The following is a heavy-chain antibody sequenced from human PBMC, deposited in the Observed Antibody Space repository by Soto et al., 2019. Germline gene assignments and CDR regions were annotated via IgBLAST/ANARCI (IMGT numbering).Heavy chain of an antibody. CDR3: ARYSSSAPKKYYFDY. V-gene: IGHV4-34*01. J-gene: IGHJ4*02. Sequence: SETLSLTCAVYGGSFSGYYWSWIRQPPGKGLEWIGEINHSGSTNYNPSLKSRVTISVDTSKNQFSLKLSSVTAADTAVYYCARYSSSAPKKYYFDYWGQGTLVTVSS. D-gene: IGHD6-6*01. CDR1: GGSFSGYY. CDR2: INHSGST.